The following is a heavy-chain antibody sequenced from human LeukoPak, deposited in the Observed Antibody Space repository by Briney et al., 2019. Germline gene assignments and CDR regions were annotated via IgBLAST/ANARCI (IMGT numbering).Heavy chain of an antibody. CDR3: AKDRPEGWACGRDCYSYYCDY. J-gene: IGHJ4*02. D-gene: IGHD2-21*01. V-gene: IGHV3-23*01. Sequence: GGSLRLSCAASGFTFSSYAMSWVRQAPGKGLEWVSAISGSGGNTYYADSVKGRFTISRDNSKNTLYLQMNSLRAEDTALYYCAKDRPEGWACGRDCYSYYCDYWGQGTLVTVSS. CDR1: GFTFSSYA. CDR2: ISGSGGNT.